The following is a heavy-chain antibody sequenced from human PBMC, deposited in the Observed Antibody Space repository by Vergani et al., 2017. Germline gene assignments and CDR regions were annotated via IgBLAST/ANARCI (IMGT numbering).Heavy chain of an antibody. D-gene: IGHD2-15*01. CDR2: IIPILGIA. V-gene: IGHV1-69*04. CDR3: ESGVDDCSGWRCYSLPFDE. J-gene: IGHJ4*02. CDR1: GVTFSSYA. Sequence: QVQLVQSGAEVKKPGSSVKVSCKASGVTFSSYAISWVRQAPGQGLEWMGRIIPILGIANYAQKFQGRVTITADKSTSTAYMELSSLRSEDTAIYYCESGVDDCSGWRCYSLPFDEWGQGTLVTVYS.